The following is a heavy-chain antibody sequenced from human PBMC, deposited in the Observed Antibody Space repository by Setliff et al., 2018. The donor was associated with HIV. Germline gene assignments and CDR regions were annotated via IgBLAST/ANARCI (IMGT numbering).Heavy chain of an antibody. V-gene: IGHV3-11*06. CDR2: IGGLGSNSKT. CDR3: AREDYYDSTQSDY. J-gene: IGHJ4*02. Sequence: SLRLSCEASGFTFIAYAMSWVRQAPGKGLEWVSTIGGLGSNSKTDYADSVKGRFTISRDNAKNSLYLQMNSLRAEDTAVYYCAREDYYDSTQSDYWGQGTLVTVSS. D-gene: IGHD3-22*01. CDR1: GFTFIAYA.